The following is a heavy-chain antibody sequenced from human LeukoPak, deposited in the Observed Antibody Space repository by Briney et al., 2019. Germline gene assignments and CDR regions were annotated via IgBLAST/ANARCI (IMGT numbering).Heavy chain of an antibody. J-gene: IGHJ4*02. Sequence: GGSLRLSCEASGFTFSTFAMIWVRQPPGKGLEWVSSIFPSGGEIHYADSVRGRFTISRDNSKNTLYLQMNSLRAEDTAVYYCAKERQRELLIFDYWGQGTLVTVSS. V-gene: IGHV3-23*01. D-gene: IGHD1-26*01. CDR3: AKERQRELLIFDY. CDR2: IFPSGGEI. CDR1: GFTFSTFA.